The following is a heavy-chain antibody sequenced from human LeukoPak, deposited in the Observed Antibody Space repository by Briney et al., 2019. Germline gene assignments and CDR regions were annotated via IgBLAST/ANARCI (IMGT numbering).Heavy chain of an antibody. CDR3: ARVTMIVVARDAFGI. CDR1: GFTFSDYY. D-gene: IGHD3-22*01. Sequence: GGSLRLSCAASGFTFSDYYMSWIRQAPGKGLEWVSYISSSSSYTNYADSVKGRFTISRDNAKNSLYLQMNSLRAEDTAVYYCARVTMIVVARDAFGIWGQGTMATVSS. CDR2: ISSSSSYT. V-gene: IGHV3-11*06. J-gene: IGHJ3*02.